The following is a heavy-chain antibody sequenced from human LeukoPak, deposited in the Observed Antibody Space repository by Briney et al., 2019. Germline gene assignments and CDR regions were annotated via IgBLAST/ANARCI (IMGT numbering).Heavy chain of an antibody. CDR2: ISGSSGSGGST. J-gene: IGHJ4*02. CDR3: AKSGLNRFDY. D-gene: IGHD2-15*01. V-gene: IGHV3-23*01. Sequence: GGSLRLSCAASGFTFRYYAMSWVRQAPGKGLEWVSSISGSSGSGGSTHYADSVKGRVTISRDNSKNTLSLQMISLRAEDTAVYYCAKSGLNRFDYWGQGTLVTVSS. CDR1: GFTFRYYA.